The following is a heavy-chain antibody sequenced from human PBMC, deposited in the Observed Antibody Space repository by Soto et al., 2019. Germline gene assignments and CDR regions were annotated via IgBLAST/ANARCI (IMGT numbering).Heavy chain of an antibody. V-gene: IGHV4-31*03. CDR2: IYYSGST. CDR3: ERDWSAADGTYYGMDV. D-gene: IGHD6-13*01. CDR1: GGSISSGGYY. Sequence: SETLSLTCTVSGGSISSGGYYWSWIRQHPGKGLEWIGYIYYSGSTYYNPSLKSRVTISVDTSKNQFSLKLSSVTAADTDVYYCERDWSAADGTYYGMDVWGQGTSVTVSS. J-gene: IGHJ6*02.